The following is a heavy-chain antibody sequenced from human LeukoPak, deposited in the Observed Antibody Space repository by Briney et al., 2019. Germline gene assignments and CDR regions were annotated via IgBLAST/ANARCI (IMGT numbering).Heavy chain of an antibody. CDR2: IYYSGST. CDR3: ARVVRGSGSYYNVFHYYYMDV. CDR1: GGSISSSSYY. D-gene: IGHD3-10*01. Sequence: SETLSLTCTVSGGSISSSSYYWGWIRQPPGKGPEWIGSIYYSGSTNYNPSLKSRVAISVDTSKNQFSLKLSSVTAADTAVYYCARVVRGSGSYYNVFHYYYMDVWGKGTTVTISS. J-gene: IGHJ6*03. V-gene: IGHV4-39*07.